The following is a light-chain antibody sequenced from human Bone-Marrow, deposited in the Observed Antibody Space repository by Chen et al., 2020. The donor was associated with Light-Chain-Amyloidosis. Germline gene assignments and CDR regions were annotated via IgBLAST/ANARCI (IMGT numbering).Light chain of an antibody. J-gene: IGLJ3*02. CDR3: QVCDRSSDRPV. CDR2: DDS. V-gene: IGLV3-21*02. CDR1: NIGATS. Sequence: SYVLTQPSSVSVAPGQTATIACGGNNIGATSVHWYQQTPGQAPILVVYDDSDRPSGIPERLSGSNSGNTATLTISRVEAGDEADYYCQVCDRSSDRPVFGGGTKLTVL.